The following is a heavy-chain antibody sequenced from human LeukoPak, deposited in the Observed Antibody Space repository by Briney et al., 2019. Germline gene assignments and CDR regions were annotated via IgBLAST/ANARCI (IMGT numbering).Heavy chain of an antibody. Sequence: PGGSLRLSCAASGFTFSDYYMTWVRQAPGKGLEWVANIKQDGSDKYYVDSVKGRFTISRDNAKNSLYLQMNSLRAEDTAVYYCARDLRWYDYWGQGTLVTVSS. CDR2: IKQDGSDK. V-gene: IGHV3-7*01. CDR3: ARDLRWYDY. J-gene: IGHJ4*02. D-gene: IGHD4-23*01. CDR1: GFTFSDYY.